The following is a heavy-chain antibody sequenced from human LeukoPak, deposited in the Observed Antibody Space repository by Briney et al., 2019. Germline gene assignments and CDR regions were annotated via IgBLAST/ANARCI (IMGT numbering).Heavy chain of an antibody. D-gene: IGHD3-10*01. V-gene: IGHV3-21*04. CDR1: GFTFSGYT. CDR2: ISSSSGNV. J-gene: IGHJ4*02. Sequence: GGSLRLSFEASGFTFSGYTMNWVRQAPGKGLEWVAAISSSSGNVYYADSVKGRFTISRDNSKNTLYLQMNSLRAEDTAVYYCANAYGSGSYYPPNFDYWGQGTLVTVSS. CDR3: ANAYGSGSYYPPNFDY.